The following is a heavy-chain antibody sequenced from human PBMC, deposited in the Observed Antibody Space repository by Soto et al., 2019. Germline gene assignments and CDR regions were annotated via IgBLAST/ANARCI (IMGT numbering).Heavy chain of an antibody. CDR2: IDPSDSYT. CDR1: GYSFTIYW. J-gene: IGHJ4*02. V-gene: IGHV5-10-1*01. D-gene: IGHD5-12*01. CDR3: ARRGYSGYEHIDY. Sequence: GESLKISCKGSGYSFTIYWISWVRQMPGKGLEWMGRIDPSDSYTNYSPSFQGHVTISADKSISTAYLQWSSLKASDTAMYYCARRGYSGYEHIDYWGQGTLVTVSS.